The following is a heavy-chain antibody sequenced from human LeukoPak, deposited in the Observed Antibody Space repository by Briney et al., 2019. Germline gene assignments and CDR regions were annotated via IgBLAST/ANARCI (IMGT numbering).Heavy chain of an antibody. J-gene: IGHJ4*02. Sequence: ASVKVSCKASGYTFTSYYMHWMRQAPGQGLEWMGIINPSGGSTSYAQKFQGRVTMTRDTSTSTVYMELSSLRSEDTAVYYCARDLVIKGFDYWGQGTLVTVSS. D-gene: IGHD6-6*01. CDR1: GYTFTSYY. CDR2: INPSGGST. V-gene: IGHV1-46*01. CDR3: ARDLVIKGFDY.